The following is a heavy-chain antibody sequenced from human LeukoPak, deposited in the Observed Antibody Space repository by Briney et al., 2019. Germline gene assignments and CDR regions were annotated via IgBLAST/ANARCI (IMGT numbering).Heavy chain of an antibody. V-gene: IGHV4-59*01. Sequence: SETLSLTCTVSGGSISSYYWSWIRQPPGKGLEWIGYIYYSGSTNYNPSLKSRVTISVDTSKNQFSLKLSSVTAADTAVYYCAREILTYDSSGYYYTVVDAFDIWGQGTMVTVSS. CDR1: GGSISSYY. CDR3: AREILTYDSSGYYYTVVDAFDI. D-gene: IGHD3-22*01. CDR2: IYYSGST. J-gene: IGHJ3*02.